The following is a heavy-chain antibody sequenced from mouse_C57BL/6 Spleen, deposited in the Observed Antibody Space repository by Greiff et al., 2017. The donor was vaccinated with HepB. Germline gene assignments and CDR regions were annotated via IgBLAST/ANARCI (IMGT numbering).Heavy chain of an antibody. CDR3: ARHRGVRSYAMDY. CDR2: IWSDGST. J-gene: IGHJ4*01. Sequence: VQGVESGPGLVAPSQSLSITCTVSGFSLTSYGVHWVRQPPGKGLEWLVVIWSDGSTTYNSALKSRLSISKDNSKSQVFLKMNSLQTDDTAMYYCARHRGVRSYAMDYWGQGTSVTVSS. V-gene: IGHV2-6-1*01. CDR1: GFSLTSYG. D-gene: IGHD2-14*01.